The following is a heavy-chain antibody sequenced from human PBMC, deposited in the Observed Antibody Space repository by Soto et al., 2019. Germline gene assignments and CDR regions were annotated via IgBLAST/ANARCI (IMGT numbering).Heavy chain of an antibody. CDR3: ARDAQQLLSSGWYGHVDY. Sequence: QVQLQESGPGLVKPSQTLSLTCTVSGGSISSGDYYWSWIRQPPGKGLEWIGYIYYSGSTYYNPSLKGRVNISVNTSKNQFSLKLSSVTAADTAVYYCARDAQQLLSSGWYGHVDYWGQGTLVTVSS. J-gene: IGHJ4*02. CDR2: IYYSGST. CDR1: GGSISSGDYY. D-gene: IGHD6-19*01. V-gene: IGHV4-30-4*01.